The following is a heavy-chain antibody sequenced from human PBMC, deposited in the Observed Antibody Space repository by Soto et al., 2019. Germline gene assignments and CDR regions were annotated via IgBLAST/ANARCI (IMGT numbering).Heavy chain of an antibody. J-gene: IGHJ4*02. D-gene: IGHD1-1*01. CDR2: ISGSGGGT. V-gene: IGHV3-23*01. CDR1: GFTFSSYA. CDR3: AKFGMATTKRSPPYYIDY. Sequence: GGSLRLSCAASGFTFSSYAMSWVRQAPGKGLEWVSSISGSGGGTYYADSVKGRFTFPRDDSKNTLYLQMNSLRAEDTAVYYCAKFGMATTKRSPPYYIDYWGQGALVTVSS.